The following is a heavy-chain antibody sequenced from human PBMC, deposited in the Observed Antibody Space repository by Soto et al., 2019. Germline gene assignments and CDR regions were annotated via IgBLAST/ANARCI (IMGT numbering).Heavy chain of an antibody. CDR3: AGGHSSGWYGRGDFDY. CDR1: GFTFSSYA. CDR2: ISGSGGST. V-gene: IGHV3-23*01. D-gene: IGHD6-19*01. J-gene: IGHJ4*02. Sequence: EVQLLESGGGLVQPGGSLRLSCAASGFTFSSYAMSWVRQAPGKGLEWVSAISGSGGSTYYADSVKGRFTISRDNSRTSLYLQMYSRRAEDKAVYYWAGGHSSGWYGRGDFDYWGQGTLVTVSS.